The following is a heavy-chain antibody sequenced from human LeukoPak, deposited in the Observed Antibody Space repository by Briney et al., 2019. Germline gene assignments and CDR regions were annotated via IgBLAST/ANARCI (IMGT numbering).Heavy chain of an antibody. J-gene: IGHJ4*02. CDR3: ARSPDYGDYQIDY. V-gene: IGHV3-30*04. D-gene: IGHD4-17*01. CDR2: ISYDGSNK. CDR1: GFTFSSYA. Sequence: GGSLRLSCAASGFTFSSYAMHWVRQAPGKGLEWVAVISYDGSNKYYADSVKGRFTISRDNSKNTLYLQMNSLRAEDTAVYYCARSPDYGDYQIDYWGQGTLVTVSS.